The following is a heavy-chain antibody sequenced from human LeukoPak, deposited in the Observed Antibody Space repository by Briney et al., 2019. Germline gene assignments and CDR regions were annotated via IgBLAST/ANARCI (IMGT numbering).Heavy chain of an antibody. V-gene: IGHV1-24*01. CDR1: GHSLTQLS. D-gene: IGHD3-3*01. J-gene: IGHJ4*02. CDR3: AILLEDFAFSTGSAKDY. CDR2: FDPVDGET. Sequence: ASVKVSCKVSGHSLTQLSMHWVRQGSGRGLEWMGGFDPVDGETIYAQKFQGRVTMNEDTSTDTAYMELSSLGSDDTAVYYCAILLEDFAFSTGSAKDYWGQGTLVTVSS.